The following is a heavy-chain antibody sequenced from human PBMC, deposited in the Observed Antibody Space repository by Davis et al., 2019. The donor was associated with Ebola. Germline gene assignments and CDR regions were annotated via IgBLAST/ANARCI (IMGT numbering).Heavy chain of an antibody. Sequence: GESLKISCKGSGYSFTSYWIGWVRQMPGKGLERMGIIYPGDSDTRYSPSFQGQVTISADKSISTAYLQWSSLKASDTAMYYCARHKTSYGDYYYGMDVWGQGTTVTVSS. CDR1: GYSFTSYW. V-gene: IGHV5-51*01. CDR2: IYPGDSDT. D-gene: IGHD1-26*01. J-gene: IGHJ6*02. CDR3: ARHKTSYGDYYYGMDV.